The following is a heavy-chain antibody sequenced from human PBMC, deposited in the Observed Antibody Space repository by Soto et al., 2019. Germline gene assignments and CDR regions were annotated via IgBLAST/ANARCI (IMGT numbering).Heavy chain of an antibody. CDR1: GGSLHSGGYY. V-gene: IGHV4-61*03. CDR3: ARGDHGPRRFYFDT. J-gene: IGHJ4*02. D-gene: IGHD2-8*01. Sequence: SEALSLTSHVSGGSLHSGGYYLRWIRQPPGKGLEWIGFIFYNGGTSYNPSLGSRVTISADTSKTLFSLNLNFVIAADTAVYYCARGDHGPRRFYFDTWGQGTLVTVSS. CDR2: IFYNGGT.